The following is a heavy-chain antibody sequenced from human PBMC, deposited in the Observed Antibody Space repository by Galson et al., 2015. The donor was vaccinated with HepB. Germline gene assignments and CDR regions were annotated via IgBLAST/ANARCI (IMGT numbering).Heavy chain of an antibody. D-gene: IGHD6-13*01. CDR1: GYTFTSYC. J-gene: IGHJ4*02. CDR2: INPSGGST. V-gene: IGHV1-46*03. Sequence: SVKVSCKASGYTFTSYCMHWVRQAPGQGLEWMGIINPSGGSTSYAQKFQGRVTMTRDTSTSTVYMVLSSLRSEDTAVYYCARGDIAAAFDYWGQGTLVTVSS. CDR3: ARGDIAAAFDY.